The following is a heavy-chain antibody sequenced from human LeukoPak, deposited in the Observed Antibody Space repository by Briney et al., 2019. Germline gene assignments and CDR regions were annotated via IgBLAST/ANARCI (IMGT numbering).Heavy chain of an antibody. J-gene: IGHJ4*02. D-gene: IGHD2/OR15-2a*01. V-gene: IGHV3-48*04. CDR2: ISSSSTI. CDR3: AREKNSLLDY. CDR1: GFTFSSYS. Sequence: PGGSLRLSCAASGFTFSSYSMNWVRQAPGKGLEWVSYISSSSTIYYADSVKGRFTISRDNAKNSLYLQMNSLRAEDTAVYYCAREKNSLLDYWGQGTLVTVSS.